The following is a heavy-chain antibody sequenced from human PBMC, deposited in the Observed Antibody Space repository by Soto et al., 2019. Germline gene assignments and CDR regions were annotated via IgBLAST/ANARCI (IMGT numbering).Heavy chain of an antibody. D-gene: IGHD6-19*01. V-gene: IGHV2-5*02. J-gene: IGHJ6*02. CDR1: GFSLSTSGVG. Sequence: QITLKESGPTLVKPTQTLTLTCTFSGFSLSTSGVGVGWIRQPPGKALEWLALIYWDDDKRYSPSLKSRLTSTKATSTNPVFPTMTTRDPVDTATYYCAHRRGSGWYTRIMYGMDVWGQGTTVTVSS. CDR2: IYWDDDK. CDR3: AHRRGSGWYTRIMYGMDV.